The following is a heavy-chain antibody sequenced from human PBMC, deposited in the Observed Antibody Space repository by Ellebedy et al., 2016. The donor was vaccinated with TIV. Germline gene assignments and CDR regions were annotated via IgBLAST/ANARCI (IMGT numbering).Heavy chain of an antibody. D-gene: IGHD3-22*01. CDR2: INHSGST. V-gene: IGHV4-34*01. CDR3: ARVRIITMIVVVTSAHFDY. CDR1: GGSFSGYY. J-gene: IGHJ4*02. Sequence: SETLSLXXAVYGGSFSGYYWSWIRQPPGKGLEWIGEINHSGSTNYNPSLKSRVTISVDTSKNQFSLKLSSVTAADTAVYYCARVRIITMIVVVTSAHFDYWGQGTLVTVSS.